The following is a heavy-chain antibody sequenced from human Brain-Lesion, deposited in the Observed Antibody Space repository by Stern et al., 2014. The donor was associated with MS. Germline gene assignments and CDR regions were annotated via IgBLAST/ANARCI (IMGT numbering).Heavy chain of an antibody. CDR1: GGSISSGGYY. Sequence: QVQLVESGPGLVKPSQTLSLSCTVSGGSISSGGYYWSWIRQPAGKGLEWIGRIFNSGSTSYNPPLKRRVTISQDTSKNQFSLRRNSMTAADTAVYYCARGRVVPGFQYYATDVWGQGTTVIVSS. CDR2: IFNSGST. D-gene: IGHD2-2*01. J-gene: IGHJ6*02. CDR3: ARGRVVPGFQYYATDV. V-gene: IGHV4-61*02.